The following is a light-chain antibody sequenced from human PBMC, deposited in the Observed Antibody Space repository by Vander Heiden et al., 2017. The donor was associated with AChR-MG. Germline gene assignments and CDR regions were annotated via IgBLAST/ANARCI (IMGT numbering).Light chain of an antibody. Sequence: QSVPTPPPSVSGAPGQRGTISCTGRSSNIGAGYDVHWYQQLPGTAPKLLIYGNSNRPSGVPDRFSGCKSGTSASLAITGLQAEDEADYYCQSYDSSLSVVVFGGGTKLTVL. J-gene: IGLJ2*01. CDR3: QSYDSSLSVVV. CDR1: SSNIGAGYD. CDR2: GNS. V-gene: IGLV1-40*01.